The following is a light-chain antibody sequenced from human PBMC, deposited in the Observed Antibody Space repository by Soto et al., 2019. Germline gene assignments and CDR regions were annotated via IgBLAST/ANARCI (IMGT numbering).Light chain of an antibody. V-gene: IGKV3-20*01. CDR3: QRYGTSPPYT. CDR2: DAS. Sequence: EIVLTQSPATLSLSPGERATLSCMASQNVWSNYLAWYQQVPGQAPRLLIYDASTRATGVPDRVTGSGSGTDFTLTISRLEPEDFAVYYCQRYGTSPPYTFGQGTKLEI. CDR1: QNVWSNY. J-gene: IGKJ2*01.